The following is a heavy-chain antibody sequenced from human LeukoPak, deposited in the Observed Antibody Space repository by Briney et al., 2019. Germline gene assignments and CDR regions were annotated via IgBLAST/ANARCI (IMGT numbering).Heavy chain of an antibody. CDR1: GYTFTGYY. D-gene: IGHD3-16*02. J-gene: IGHJ4*02. Sequence: GASVKVSCKASGYTFTGYYMHWVRQAPGQGLEWMGWINPNSGGTNYAQKFQGRVTMTRDTSISTAYMELSRLRSDDTAVYYCARVYDYVWGSYRPFSYWGQGTLVIVSS. CDR3: ARVYDYVWGSYRPFSY. CDR2: INPNSGGT. V-gene: IGHV1-2*02.